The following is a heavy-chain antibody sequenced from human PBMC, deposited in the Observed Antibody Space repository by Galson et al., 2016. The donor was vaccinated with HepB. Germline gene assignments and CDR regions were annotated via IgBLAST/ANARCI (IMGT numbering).Heavy chain of an antibody. Sequence: SLRPSCAASGFTFNIYAMSWVRQSPGRRLEWVSGIRGSGSSTYYADSVRGRFTISRDNSKNTLYLQMNSLRAEDTAVYYCAKDAGVWYFDSSDPGAYWGQGSLVTVSS. V-gene: IGHV3-23*01. CDR2: IRGSGSST. CDR3: AKDAGVWYFDSSDPGAY. D-gene: IGHD3-22*01. J-gene: IGHJ4*02. CDR1: GFTFNIYA.